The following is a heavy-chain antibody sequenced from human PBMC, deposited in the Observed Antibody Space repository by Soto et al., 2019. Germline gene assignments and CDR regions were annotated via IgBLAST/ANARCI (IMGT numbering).Heavy chain of an antibody. V-gene: IGHV3-11*06. Sequence: LRLSCAASGFTFSDYYMSWIRQAPGKGLEWVSYISSSSSYTNYADSVKGRFTISRDNAKNSLYLQMNSLRAEDTAVYYCARDLYSSGWAWDYYYYGMDVWGQGTTVTVSS. D-gene: IGHD6-19*01. CDR3: ARDLYSSGWAWDYYYYGMDV. J-gene: IGHJ6*02. CDR2: ISSSSSYT. CDR1: GFTFSDYY.